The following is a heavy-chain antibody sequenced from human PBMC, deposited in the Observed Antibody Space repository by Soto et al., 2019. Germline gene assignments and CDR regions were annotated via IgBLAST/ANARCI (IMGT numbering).Heavy chain of an antibody. V-gene: IGHV3-48*02. J-gene: IGHJ4*02. Sequence: GGSLRLSCAASGFTFSSYSMNWVRQAPGKGLEWVSYISSSSSTIYYADSVKGRFTISRDNAKNSLYLQMNSLRDEDTAVYYCATLQMGVGYYDSSGLLDYWGQGTLVTVSS. CDR1: GFTFSSYS. CDR3: ATLQMGVGYYDSSGLLDY. D-gene: IGHD3-22*01. CDR2: ISSSSSTI.